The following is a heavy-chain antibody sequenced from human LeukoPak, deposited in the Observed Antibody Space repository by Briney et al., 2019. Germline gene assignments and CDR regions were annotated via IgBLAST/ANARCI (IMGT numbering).Heavy chain of an antibody. D-gene: IGHD3-10*01. CDR3: ARVRWGGWFDL. Sequence: PSETLSLTCTVSSRSISSDYWSWIRQPPGKGLEWIGYIYYSGSTNYNPSLKSRVTISVDTSKNQFSLKLSSVTAADTAVYYCARVRWGGWFDLWGQGTLVTVSS. V-gene: IGHV4-59*01. CDR1: SRSISSDY. CDR2: IYYSGST. J-gene: IGHJ5*02.